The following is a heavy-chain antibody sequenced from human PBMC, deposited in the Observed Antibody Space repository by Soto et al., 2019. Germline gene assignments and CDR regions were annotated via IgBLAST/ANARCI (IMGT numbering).Heavy chain of an antibody. V-gene: IGHV3-21*01. D-gene: IGHD1-26*01. CDR3: ARDMVGPTHFDY. J-gene: IGHJ4*02. CDR1: GFTFSSYS. Sequence: EVQLVESGGGLVKPGGSLRLSCAASGFTFSSYSMNWVRQAPGKGLEWVSSISSSSSYIYYADSVKGRFTISRDNAKNSLYLQMNSPRAEDTAVYYCARDMVGPTHFDYWGQGTLVTVSS. CDR2: ISSSSSYI.